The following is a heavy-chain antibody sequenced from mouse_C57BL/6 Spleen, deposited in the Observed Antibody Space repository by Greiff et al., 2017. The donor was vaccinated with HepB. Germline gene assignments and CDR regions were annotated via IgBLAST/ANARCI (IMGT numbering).Heavy chain of an antibody. Sequence: DVQLQESGPELVKPGASVKIPCKASGYTFTDYNMDWVKQSHGKSLEWIGDINPNNGGTIYNQKFKGKATLTVDKSSSTAYMELRSLTSEDTAVYYCARKYWDYGGYFDYWGQGTTLTVSS. V-gene: IGHV1-18*01. D-gene: IGHD1-1*01. J-gene: IGHJ2*01. CDR2: INPNNGGT. CDR3: ARKYWDYGGYFDY. CDR1: GYTFTDYN.